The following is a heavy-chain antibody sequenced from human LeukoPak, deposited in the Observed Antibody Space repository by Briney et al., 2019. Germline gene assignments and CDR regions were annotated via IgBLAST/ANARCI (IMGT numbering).Heavy chain of an antibody. Sequence: ASETLSLTCAVYGGSFSGYYWSWIRQPPGKGLEWIGEINHSGSTNYNPSLKSRVTISVDTSKNQFSLKLSSVTAADTAVYYCARDRPRLRGYSYGYYYYMDVWGKGTTVTVSS. D-gene: IGHD5-18*01. CDR2: INHSGST. J-gene: IGHJ6*03. CDR3: ARDRPRLRGYSYGYYYYMDV. V-gene: IGHV4-34*01. CDR1: GGSFSGYY.